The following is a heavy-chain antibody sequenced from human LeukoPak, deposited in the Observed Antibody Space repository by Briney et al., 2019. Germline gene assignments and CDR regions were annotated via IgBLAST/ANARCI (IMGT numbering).Heavy chain of an antibody. D-gene: IGHD3-16*01. CDR3: ARGDYALDY. CDR1: GGSFSGYY. CDR2: INHSGST. J-gene: IGHJ4*02. Sequence: SETLSLTCAVHGGSFSGYYWSWIRQVPGKGLEWIGEINHSGSTEYTPSLKSRVTISVDTSKNQFSLKLSSVTAADTAVYYCARGDYALDYWGQGTLVTVSS. V-gene: IGHV4-34*01.